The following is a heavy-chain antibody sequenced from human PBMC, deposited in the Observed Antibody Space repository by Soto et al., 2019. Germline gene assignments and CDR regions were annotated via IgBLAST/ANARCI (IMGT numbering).Heavy chain of an antibody. CDR1: GGTFSSYA. Sequence: QVQLVQSGAEVKKPGSSVKVSCKASGGTFSSYAISWVRQAPGQGLEWMGGSIPIFGTVNYAQKFQGRVTITADKSTSTAYMELSSLRSEDTAVYYCARGYSSTSKNPAYYYYYGMDVWGQGTTVTVSS. J-gene: IGHJ6*02. V-gene: IGHV1-69*06. D-gene: IGHD6-13*01. CDR3: ARGYSSTSKNPAYYYYYGMDV. CDR2: SIPIFGTV.